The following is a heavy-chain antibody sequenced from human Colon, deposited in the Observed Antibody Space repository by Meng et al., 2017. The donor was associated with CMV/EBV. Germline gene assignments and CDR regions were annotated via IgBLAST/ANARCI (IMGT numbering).Heavy chain of an antibody. V-gene: IGHV1-2*02. J-gene: IGHJ3*02. CDR3: ARAHNDYWTGYLDGFDI. D-gene: IGHD3/OR15-3a*01. CDR1: GYTFSDYH. Sequence: VKVSCKASGYTFSDYHMHWVRQAPGQGLEWMGWVNPKNGGIQYAQRFRGRVTMTRDTSTSTAFMELSSLRSDDTAVYYCARAHNDYWTGYLDGFDIWGQGTRVTVSS. CDR2: VNPKNGGI.